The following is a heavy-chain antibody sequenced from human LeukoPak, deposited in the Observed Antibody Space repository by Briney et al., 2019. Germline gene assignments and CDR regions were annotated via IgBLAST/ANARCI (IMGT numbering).Heavy chain of an antibody. D-gene: IGHD2-2*01. CDR2: IYYSGST. J-gene: IGHJ6*03. CDR3: ARSIVVVPAAMQGYYYYYMDV. V-gene: IGHV4-61*05. Sequence: KPSETLSLTCTVSGGSISSSSYYWSWIRQPPGKGLEWIGYIYYSGSTNYNPSLKSRVTISVDTSKNQFSLKLSSVTAADTAVYYCARSIVVVPAAMQGYYYYYMDVWGKGTTVTVSS. CDR1: GGSISSSSYY.